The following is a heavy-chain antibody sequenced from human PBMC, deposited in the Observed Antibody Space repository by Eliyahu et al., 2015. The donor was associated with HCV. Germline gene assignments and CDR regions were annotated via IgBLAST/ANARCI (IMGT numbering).Heavy chain of an antibody. CDR2: IYYSGST. D-gene: IGHD3-10*01. CDR3: ARCRPFGDVYYYYGMDV. Sequence: LEWIGYIYYSGSTNYNPSLKSRVTISVDTPKNQFSLKLSSVTAADTAVYYCARCRPFGDVYYYYGMDVWGQGTTVTVSS. J-gene: IGHJ6*02. V-gene: IGHV4-59*12.